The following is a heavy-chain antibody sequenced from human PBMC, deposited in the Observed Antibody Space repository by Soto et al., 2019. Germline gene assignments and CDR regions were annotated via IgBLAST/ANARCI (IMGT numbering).Heavy chain of an antibody. Sequence: QVQLQESGPGLVKTSETLSLTCTVSGGSINTYYWSWIRQPPGKGLEWIGYMSYPGRTDFNPSLASRVTISGDRSKNQFSLKLSSVTAADTAVYYCARVGATAEFDSWGQGTRVTVSS. D-gene: IGHD1-26*01. J-gene: IGHJ4*02. V-gene: IGHV4-59*01. CDR1: GGSINTYY. CDR2: MSYPGRT. CDR3: ARVGATAEFDS.